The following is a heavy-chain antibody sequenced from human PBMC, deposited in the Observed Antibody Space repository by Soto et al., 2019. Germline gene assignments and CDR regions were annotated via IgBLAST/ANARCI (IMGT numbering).Heavy chain of an antibody. V-gene: IGHV3-30*18. CDR1: GFTFSSYG. D-gene: IGHD2-2*02. J-gene: IGHJ5*02. Sequence: QVQLVESGGGVVKPGRSLRLSCAASGFTFSSYGMHWVRQAPGKGLGWVAVISYDGSNKYYADSVKGRFTISRDNSKNTLYLQMNSLRAEDTAVYYCAKGQQGVYNNWFDPWGQGTLVTVSS. CDR2: ISYDGSNK. CDR3: AKGQQGVYNNWFDP.